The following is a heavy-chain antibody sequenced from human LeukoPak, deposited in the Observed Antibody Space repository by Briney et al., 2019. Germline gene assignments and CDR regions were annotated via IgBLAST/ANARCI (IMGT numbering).Heavy chain of an antibody. Sequence: SETLSLTCTVSGGSISSYYWSWIRQPPGKRLEWIGYIYSSGATYYNPSLKSRLTMSVDASRNQFSLNLTSVTAADTAVYYCARHSSGRDQDSGSSVTDTFDIWDQGTMVFVSS. J-gene: IGHJ3*02. CDR2: IYSSGAT. V-gene: IGHV4-59*08. D-gene: IGHD3-10*01. CDR1: GGSISSYY. CDR3: ARHSSGRDQDSGSSVTDTFDI.